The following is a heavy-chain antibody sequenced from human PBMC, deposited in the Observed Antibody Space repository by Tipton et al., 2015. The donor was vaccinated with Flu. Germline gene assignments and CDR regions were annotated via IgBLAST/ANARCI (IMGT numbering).Heavy chain of an antibody. CDR3: VRKGFGDY. D-gene: IGHD3-10*01. CDR2: IWTDGRNK. J-gene: IGHJ4*02. V-gene: IGHV3-33*01. CDR1: GFSLSRNG. Sequence: RSLRLSCAASGFSLSRNGMHWVRQAPGKGLEWVAVIWTDGRNKYYRDSVKGRFTISRDDSKNTLDLEMNSLRAEDTAVYYCVRKGFGDYWGQGILVTVSS.